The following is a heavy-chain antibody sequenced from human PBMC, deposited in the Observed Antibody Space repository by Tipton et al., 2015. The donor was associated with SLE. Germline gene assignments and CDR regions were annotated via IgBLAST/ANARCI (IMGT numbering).Heavy chain of an antibody. J-gene: IGHJ5*02. CDR2: IYHSGNT. CDR3: ARVVKGSSWYWFDP. CDR1: GYPISSGYY. D-gene: IGHD6-13*01. V-gene: IGHV4-38-2*01. Sequence: TLSLTCAVSGYPISSGYYWGWIRQPPGKGLEWFGSIYHSGNTYYNPSLKSRVTISVDTSKKQFSLKLSSVTAADTAVYYCARVVKGSSWYWFDPWGQGTLVTVSS.